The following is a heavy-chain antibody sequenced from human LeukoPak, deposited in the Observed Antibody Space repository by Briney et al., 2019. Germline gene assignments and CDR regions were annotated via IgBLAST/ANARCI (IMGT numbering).Heavy chain of an antibody. D-gene: IGHD3-22*01. J-gene: IGHJ6*02. CDR3: ARTNYYDSSGYQGAGTYYYGMDV. V-gene: IGHV1-69*06. Sequence: GASVKVSCTASGVTFSSYGISWVRQAPGQGLEWMGRIIPIFGTANYAQKFQGRVTITADKFTSTAYMEVSSLRSEDTAVYYCARTNYYDSSGYQGAGTYYYGMDVWGQGTTVTVSS. CDR1: GVTFSSYG. CDR2: IIPIFGTA.